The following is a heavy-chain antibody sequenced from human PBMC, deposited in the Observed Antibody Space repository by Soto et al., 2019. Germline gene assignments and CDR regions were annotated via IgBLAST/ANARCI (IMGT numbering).Heavy chain of an antibody. CDR2: ISGSGGSI. D-gene: IGHD2-15*01. CDR3: AKEWGFCSGGSCPFFDY. CDR1: GFTFSSFA. J-gene: IGHJ4*02. Sequence: GGSLRLSCAASGFTFSSFAMNWVRQAPGKGPEWVSGISGSGGSIFDADSVRGRFTISRDNSKNTLYLQMNSLRAEDTAVYYCAKEWGFCSGGSCPFFDYWGQGTLVTVSS. V-gene: IGHV3-23*01.